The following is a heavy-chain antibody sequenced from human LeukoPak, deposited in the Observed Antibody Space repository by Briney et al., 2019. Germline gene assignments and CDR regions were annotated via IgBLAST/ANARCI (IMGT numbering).Heavy chain of an antibody. J-gene: IGHJ5*02. V-gene: IGHV1-46*01. Sequence: ASVKVSCKASGYTFTSYYMHWVRQAPGQGLEWMGIINPSGGSTSYAQKFQGRVTMTRDMSTSTVYMELSSLRSDDTAVYYCAREGELHYYDSSGYYYPLGPWGQGTLVTVSS. CDR2: INPSGGST. CDR1: GYTFTSYY. D-gene: IGHD3-22*01. CDR3: AREGELHYYDSSGYYYPLGP.